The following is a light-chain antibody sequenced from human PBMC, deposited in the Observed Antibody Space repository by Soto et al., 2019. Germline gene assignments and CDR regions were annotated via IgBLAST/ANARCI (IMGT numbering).Light chain of an antibody. CDR3: QQSYIRPWT. Sequence: DIQMTQSPSTLSASVGDIVTIIFRASQSISRYLHWYQQKPGEAPKVLIYAASSLQGGVPSRFSGSGSGTDFTLTISSLQPEDSATYYCQQSYIRPWTFGQGTKVDIK. J-gene: IGKJ1*01. V-gene: IGKV1-39*01. CDR1: QSISRY. CDR2: AAS.